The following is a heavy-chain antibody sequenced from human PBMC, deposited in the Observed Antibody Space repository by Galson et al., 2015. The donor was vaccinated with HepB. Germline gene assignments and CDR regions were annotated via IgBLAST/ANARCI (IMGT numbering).Heavy chain of an antibody. CDR1: GDSVSSNSAA. J-gene: IGHJ5*02. V-gene: IGHV6-1*01. CDR2: TYYRSKWYN. CDR3: ARDSWIAAPAPMNNWFDP. Sequence: CAISGDSVSSNSAAWNWIRQSPSRGLEWLGRTYYRSKWYNDYAVSVKSRITINPDTSKNQFSLQLNSVTPEDTAVYYCARDSWIAAPAPMNNWFDPCGQGTLVTVSS. D-gene: IGHD6-13*01.